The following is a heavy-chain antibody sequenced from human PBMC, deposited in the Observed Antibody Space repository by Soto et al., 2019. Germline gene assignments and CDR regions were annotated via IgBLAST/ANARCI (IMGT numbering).Heavy chain of an antibody. CDR3: STNPRMIDD. V-gene: IGHV3-11*06. Sequence: QVQLVAAGGGLVKLGGSLTLSCTASGFRFSFSYMTWVRQAPGRGLECLSYINGASIDINYAASVRGRFTIFRDNSKNTLFLQMDSLRAEDTAFYYCSTNPRMIDDWGQGTLVTVSS. CDR2: INGASIDI. CDR1: GFRFSFSY. J-gene: IGHJ4*02.